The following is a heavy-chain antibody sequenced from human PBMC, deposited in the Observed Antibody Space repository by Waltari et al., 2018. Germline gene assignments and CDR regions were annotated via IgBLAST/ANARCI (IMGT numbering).Heavy chain of an antibody. CDR2: INHSGST. V-gene: IGHV4-34*01. D-gene: IGHD2-2*01. CDR3: ARVYCSSTSCYRYYYYYGMDV. J-gene: IGHJ6*02. Sequence: QVQLQQWGAGLLKPSETLSLTCAVYGGSFSGYYWSWLRQPPGKGLEWIGEINHSGSTNYNPSLKSRVTISVDTSKNQFSLKLSSVTAADTAVYYCARVYCSSTSCYRYYYYYGMDVWGQGTTVTVSS. CDR1: GGSFSGYY.